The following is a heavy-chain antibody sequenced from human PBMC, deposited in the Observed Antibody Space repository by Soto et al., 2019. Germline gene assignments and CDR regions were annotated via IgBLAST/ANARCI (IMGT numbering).Heavy chain of an antibody. CDR1: GGSFSGYY. CDR3: AREVRITIFGVVGRFDP. V-gene: IGHV4-34*01. CDR2: INHSGST. J-gene: IGHJ5*02. Sequence: SEPLSLTCAVYGGSFSGYYWSWIRQPPGKGLEWIGEINHSGSTNYNPSLKSRVTISVDTSKNQFSLKLSSVTAADTAVYYCAREVRITIFGVVGRFDPWGQGTLVTVSS. D-gene: IGHD3-3*01.